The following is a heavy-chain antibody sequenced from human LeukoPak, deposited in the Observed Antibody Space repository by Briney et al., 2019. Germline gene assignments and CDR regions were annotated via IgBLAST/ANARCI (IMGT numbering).Heavy chain of an antibody. Sequence: GESLKISCTGSGYSFPTYWIAWVRQMPGKGLEWMGIIYPGDSETRYSPSFQGQVTISADKSISTAYLQWSSLKASDTAMYYCARRRDLYSGSYYPFDYWGQGTLVTVSS. CDR2: IYPGDSET. J-gene: IGHJ4*02. CDR1: GYSFPTYW. CDR3: ARRRDLYSGSYYPFDY. D-gene: IGHD1-26*01. V-gene: IGHV5-51*01.